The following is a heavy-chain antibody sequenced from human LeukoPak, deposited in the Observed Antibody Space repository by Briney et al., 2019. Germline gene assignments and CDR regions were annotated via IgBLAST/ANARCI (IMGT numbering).Heavy chain of an antibody. V-gene: IGHV1-2*02. CDR2: INPNSGGT. J-gene: IGHJ4*02. CDR1: GYTFTSYG. D-gene: IGHD6-13*01. CDR3: ARGGYSSSASSGSYFDY. Sequence: ASVKVSCKASGYTFTSYGISWVRQAPGQGLEWMGWINPNSGGTNYAQKFQGRVTMTRDTSISTAYMELSRLRSDDTAVYYCARGGYSSSASSGSYFDYWGQGTLVTVSS.